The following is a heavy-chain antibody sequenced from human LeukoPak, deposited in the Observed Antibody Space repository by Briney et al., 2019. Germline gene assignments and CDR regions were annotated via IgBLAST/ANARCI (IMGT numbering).Heavy chain of an antibody. CDR1: GGSFSGYY. CDR2: INHSGST. V-gene: IGHV4-34*01. J-gene: IGHJ4*02. Sequence: SETLSLTCAVYGGSFSGYYWSRIRQPPGKGLEWIGEINHSGSTNYNPSLKSRVTISVDTSKNQFSLKLSSVTAADTAVYYCARGTDPIYSYCSSTSCYKGYYFDYWGQGTLVTVSS. D-gene: IGHD2-2*02. CDR3: ARGTDPIYSYCSSTSCYKGYYFDY.